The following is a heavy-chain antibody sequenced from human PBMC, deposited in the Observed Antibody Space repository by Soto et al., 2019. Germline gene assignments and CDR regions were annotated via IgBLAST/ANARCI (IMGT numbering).Heavy chain of an antibody. J-gene: IGHJ5*02. CDR3: AREIVTAGGNNYFDP. V-gene: IGHV4-4*02. CDR2: VYHTGDT. Sequence: ASETLSLTCGVSGGTVASSHWWSWVRQSPGRGLEWIGNVYHTGDTNFNPSLQSRVTFSVDKSNNRFSLRLTSVTAADTAVYFCAREIVTAGGNNYFDPWGPGTLSPSPQ. CDR1: GGTVASSHW. D-gene: IGHD2-21*02.